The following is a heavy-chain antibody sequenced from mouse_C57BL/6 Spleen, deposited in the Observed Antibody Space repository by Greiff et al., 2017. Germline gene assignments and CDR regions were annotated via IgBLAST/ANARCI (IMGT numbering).Heavy chain of an antibody. D-gene: IGHD2-4*01. Sequence: DVQLQESGPGLVKPSQSLSLTCSVTGYSITSGYYWNWIRQFPGNQLEWMGYISYDGSNNYTPSLQNRISITRDTSKNQFFLKLNSVTTEDTATYCCARYDYDWWFAYWGQGTLVTVSA. V-gene: IGHV3-6*01. CDR3: ARYDYDWWFAY. CDR2: ISYDGSN. CDR1: GYSITSGYY. J-gene: IGHJ3*01.